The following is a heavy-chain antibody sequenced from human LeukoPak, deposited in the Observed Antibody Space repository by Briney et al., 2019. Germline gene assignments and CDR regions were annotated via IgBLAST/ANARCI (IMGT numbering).Heavy chain of an antibody. Sequence: ASLKVSCKASGYTFTSYAMHWVRQAPGQRLEWMGWINAGNGNTKYSQKFQGRVTITRDTSASTAYMELSSLRSEDTAVYYCARDLLLTGPTGYYFDYWGQGTLVTVSS. CDR2: INAGNGNT. CDR1: GYTFTSYA. CDR3: ARDLLLTGPTGYYFDY. D-gene: IGHD3-9*01. J-gene: IGHJ4*02. V-gene: IGHV1-3*01.